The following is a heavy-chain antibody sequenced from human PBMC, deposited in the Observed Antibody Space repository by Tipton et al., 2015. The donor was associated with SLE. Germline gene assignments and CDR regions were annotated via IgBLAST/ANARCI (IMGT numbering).Heavy chain of an antibody. J-gene: IGHJ4*02. CDR3: ARDRGVGGNFAFDY. D-gene: IGHD4-23*01. CDR1: GFTFSSYS. Sequence: SLRLSCAASGFTFSSYSMNWVRQAPGKGLEWVSSISSSSSYIYYADSVKGRFTISRDNAKNSLYLQMNSLRAEDTAVYYCARDRGVGGNFAFDYWGQGTLVTVSS. CDR2: ISSSSSYI. V-gene: IGHV3-21*01.